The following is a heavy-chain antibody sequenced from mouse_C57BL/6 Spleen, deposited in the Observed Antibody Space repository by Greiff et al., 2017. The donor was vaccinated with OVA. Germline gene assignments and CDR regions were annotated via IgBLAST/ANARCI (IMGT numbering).Heavy chain of an antibody. CDR1: GYTFTSYW. V-gene: IGHV1-64*01. CDR2: IHPNSGGT. D-gene: IGHD1-1*01. CDR3: ARVDYGSRVYFDC. Sequence: QVQLQQPGAELVKPGASVKLSCKASGYTFTSYWMHWVKQRPGQGLEWIGMIHPNSGGTNYNEKFKSKATLTADKSSSTAYMQLSSLTSEDSAVYDCARVDYGSRVYFDCWGKGTTLTVSS. J-gene: IGHJ2*01.